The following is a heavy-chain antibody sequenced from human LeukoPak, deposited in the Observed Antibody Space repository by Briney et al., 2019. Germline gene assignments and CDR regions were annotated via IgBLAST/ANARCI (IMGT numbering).Heavy chain of an antibody. J-gene: IGHJ4*02. CDR2: IYPGDSDT. D-gene: IGHD2-8*01. Sequence: GESLKIPCKGSGYRFTSYWIGWVRQMPGKGLEWMGIIYPGDSDTRYSPSFQGQVTISADKSITTAYLQWSSLKASDTAMYYCARHMGVWVFDYWGQGTLVTVSS. CDR1: GYRFTSYW. CDR3: ARHMGVWVFDY. V-gene: IGHV5-51*01.